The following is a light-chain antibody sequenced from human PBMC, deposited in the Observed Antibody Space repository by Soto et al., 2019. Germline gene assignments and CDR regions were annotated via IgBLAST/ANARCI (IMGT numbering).Light chain of an antibody. CDR3: QQYGSSPLG. CDR2: GAS. CDR1: PSVSSSY. J-gene: IGKJ4*01. Sequence: EIVLTQSPGHLSLSPGERATLSCRASPSVSSSYLAWYQQKPGQAPRLLIYGASSRATGIPDRFSGSGSGTDFTLTISRLEPEDFAVYYCQQYGSSPLGFGGGTKVEIK. V-gene: IGKV3-20*01.